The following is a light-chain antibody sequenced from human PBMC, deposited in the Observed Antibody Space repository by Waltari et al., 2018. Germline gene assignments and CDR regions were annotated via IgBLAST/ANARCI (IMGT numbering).Light chain of an antibody. CDR3: CSYAGSYRSYV. V-gene: IGLV2-11*01. CDR2: DVDVS. Sequence: QSALTQPHSVSGSPGQSVTISCSGTRSDVGGFNFVSWYQQHPGKAPRLILHDVDVSTRPSGVPDRFSGSKSGNTASLTISGLQAEDEADYYCCSYAGSYRSYVFGTGTKVTVL. J-gene: IGLJ1*01. CDR1: RSDVGGFNF.